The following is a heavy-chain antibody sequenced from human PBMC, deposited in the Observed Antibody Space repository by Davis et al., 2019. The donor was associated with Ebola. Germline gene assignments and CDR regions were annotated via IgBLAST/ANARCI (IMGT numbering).Heavy chain of an antibody. Sequence: PGGSLRFSCAASGFTFSGSAMHWVRQASGKGLEWVGRIRSKANSYATAYAASVKGRFTISRDDSKNTAYLQMNSLKTEDTAVYYCTGSMRGIDYWGQGTLVTVSS. CDR3: TGSMRGIDY. CDR2: IRSKANSYAT. CDR1: GFTFSGSA. D-gene: IGHD2-8*01. J-gene: IGHJ4*02. V-gene: IGHV3-73*01.